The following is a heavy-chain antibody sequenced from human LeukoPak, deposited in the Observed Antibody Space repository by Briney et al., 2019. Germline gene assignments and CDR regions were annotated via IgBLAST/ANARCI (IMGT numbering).Heavy chain of an antibody. CDR2: IYYSGST. Sequence: PSETPSLTCTVSGGSISSYYWSWIRQPPGKGLEWIGYIYYSGSTNYNPSLKSRVTISVDTSKNQFSLKLSSVTAADTAVYYCASSEDLAWPFDYWGQGTLVTVSS. CDR1: GGSISSYY. CDR3: ASSEDLAWPFDY. J-gene: IGHJ4*02. V-gene: IGHV4-59*08.